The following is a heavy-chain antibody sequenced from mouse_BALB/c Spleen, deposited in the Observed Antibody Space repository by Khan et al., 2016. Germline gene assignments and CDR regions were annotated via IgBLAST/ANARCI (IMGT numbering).Heavy chain of an antibody. D-gene: IGHD2-3*01. CDR1: GFSLTSYG. CDR2: IWRGGST. V-gene: IGHV2-5*01. CDR3: AKNNGYYDYNAMDY. Sequence: QVQLKQSGPGLVQPSQSLSITCTVSGFSLTSYGIHWVRQSPGKGLEWLGVIWRGGSTDYNAAFMSRLSITKDNSKSQVFFKMNSLQADDTAIYXCAKNNGYYDYNAMDYWGQGTSVTVSS. J-gene: IGHJ4*01.